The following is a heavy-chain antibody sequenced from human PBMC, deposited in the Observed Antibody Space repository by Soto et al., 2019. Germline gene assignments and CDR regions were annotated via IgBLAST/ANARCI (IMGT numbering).Heavy chain of an antibody. CDR2: ISYDGSNK. V-gene: IGHV3-30*18. D-gene: IGHD6-13*01. J-gene: IGHJ4*02. CDR1: GFTFGSYG. Sequence: QVQLVESGGGVVQPGRSLRLSCAASGFTFGSYGMHWVRQAPGKGLEWVAVISYDGSNKYYADSVKGRFTISRDNSKNTLYLQMNSLRAEDTAVYYCAKGAYSSSWEIDYWGQGTLVTVSS. CDR3: AKGAYSSSWEIDY.